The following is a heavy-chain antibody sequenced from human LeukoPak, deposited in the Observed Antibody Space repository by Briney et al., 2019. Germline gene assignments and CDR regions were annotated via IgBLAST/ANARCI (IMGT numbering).Heavy chain of an antibody. D-gene: IGHD2-15*01. Sequence: ASVTVSCKTSGYAFTSHAITWVRQVPGRGLEWLGWISSSSGNTNYAHNVRGRVTMTTDTSTSTAYMELRSLRSDDTAIYYCVRCSGGNCYGTNYFEYWGRGTLVSVSS. CDR2: ISSSSGNT. J-gene: IGHJ4*02. V-gene: IGHV1-18*04. CDR3: VRCSGGNCYGTNYFEY. CDR1: GYAFTSHA.